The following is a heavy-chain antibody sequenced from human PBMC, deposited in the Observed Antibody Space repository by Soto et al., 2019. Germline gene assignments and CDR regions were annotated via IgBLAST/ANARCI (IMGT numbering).Heavy chain of an antibody. D-gene: IGHD6-6*01. CDR2: ISSSSSTI. J-gene: IGHJ3*02. CDR3: AKDKSIWVADAFDI. CDR1: GFTFSSYS. V-gene: IGHV3-48*01. Sequence: PGGSLRLSCAASGFTFSSYSMNWVRQAPGKGLEWVSYISSSSSTIYYADSVKGRFTISRDNAKNSLYLQMNSLRAEDTALYYCAKDKSIWVADAFDIWGQGTMVTVSS.